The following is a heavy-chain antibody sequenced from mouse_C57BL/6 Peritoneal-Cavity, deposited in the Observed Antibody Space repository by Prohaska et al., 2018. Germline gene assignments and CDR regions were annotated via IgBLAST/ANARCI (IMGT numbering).Heavy chain of an antibody. Sequence: VQLHQSGSELVKPGASVKIPCKASGYTFTHYNMDWVKQSHGKSLEWIGDINPNNGGTIYNQKFKGKATLTVYKSSSTAYMELRSLTSKDSADYCCARRYFDFDNWRKGTAHTISS. CDR1: GYTFTHYN. CDR3: ARRYFDFDN. D-gene: IGHD2-14*01. CDR2: INPNNGGT. J-gene: IGHJ2*01. V-gene: IGHV1-18*01.